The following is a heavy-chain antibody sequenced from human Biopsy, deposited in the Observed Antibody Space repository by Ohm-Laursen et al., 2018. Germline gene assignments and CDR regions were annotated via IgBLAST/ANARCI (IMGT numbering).Heavy chain of an antibody. V-gene: IGHV3-23*01. CDR2: ITSSGAST. D-gene: IGHD3-22*01. J-gene: IGHJ5*02. CDR1: GFTFSSNV. Sequence: SLRLSCAASGFTFSSNVMSWVRQAPGKGLEWVSSITSSGASTDFADSVKGRFTISRDNSRNTLYLQMNSLRAEDTAVYYCTRGGYYYDSLAYYYWFDPWGQGTLVTVSS. CDR3: TRGGYYYDSLAYYYWFDP.